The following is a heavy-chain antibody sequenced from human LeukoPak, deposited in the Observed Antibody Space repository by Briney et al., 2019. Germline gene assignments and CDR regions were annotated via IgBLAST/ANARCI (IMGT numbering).Heavy chain of an antibody. Sequence: SETLSLTCAVYGGSFSGYYWSWIRQPPGKGLEWIGYIYYSGSTNYNPSLKSRVTISVDTSKKQFSLKLSSVTAADTAVYYCASGITFGGVIVPGVWGQGTLVTVSS. J-gene: IGHJ4*02. V-gene: IGHV4-59*01. CDR1: GGSFSGYY. CDR3: ASGITFGGVIVPGV. D-gene: IGHD3-16*02. CDR2: IYYSGST.